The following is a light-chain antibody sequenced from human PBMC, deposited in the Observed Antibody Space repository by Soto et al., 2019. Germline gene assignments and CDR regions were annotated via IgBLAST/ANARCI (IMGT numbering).Light chain of an antibody. CDR3: KSYAGSNTYV. V-gene: IGLV2-8*01. J-gene: IGLJ1*01. CDR1: KNDIGVYDF. CDR2: EVV. Sequence: PSASGSPGQSVTISCTGTKNDIGVYDFVSWYQHHPGKAPRLIIYEVVQRPSGVPDRFSGSKSGNTASLTVSGLQAADEADYFCKSYAGSNTYVFGSGTKVTVL.